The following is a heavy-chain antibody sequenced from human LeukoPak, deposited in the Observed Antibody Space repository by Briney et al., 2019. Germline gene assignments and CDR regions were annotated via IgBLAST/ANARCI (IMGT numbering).Heavy chain of an antibody. CDR2: ISAYNGNT. CDR1: GYTFTSYG. J-gene: IGHJ4*02. CDR3: ARDTPPRSSGYYYHFDY. V-gene: IGHV1-18*01. Sequence: GASVKVSCKASGYTFTSYGISWVRQAPGQGLEWMGWISAYNGNTNYAQKLQGRVTMTTDTSTSTAYMELRSLRSDDTAVYYCARDTPPRSSGYYYHFDYWGQGTLVTVSS. D-gene: IGHD3-22*01.